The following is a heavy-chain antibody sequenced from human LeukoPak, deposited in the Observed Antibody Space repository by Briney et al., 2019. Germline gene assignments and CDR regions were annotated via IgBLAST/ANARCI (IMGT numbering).Heavy chain of an antibody. CDR3: ARGSYYYDSSGYYYDY. J-gene: IGHJ4*02. CDR1: GFTFDDYG. V-gene: IGHV3-20*04. D-gene: IGHD3-22*01. Sequence: PGGSPRLSCAASGFTFDDYGMSWVRQAPGKGLEWVSGINWNGGSTGYADSVKGRFTISRDNAKNSLYLQMNSLRAEDTALYYCARGSYYYDSSGYYYDYWRQGTLVTVSS. CDR2: INWNGGST.